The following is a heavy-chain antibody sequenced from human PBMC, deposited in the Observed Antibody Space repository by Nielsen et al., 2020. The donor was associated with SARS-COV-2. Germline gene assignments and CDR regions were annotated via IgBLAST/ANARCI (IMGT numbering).Heavy chain of an antibody. CDR3: ARPTPGADAFDI. D-gene: IGHD3-10*01. V-gene: IGHV4-4*02. CDR2: IYHSGST. CDR1: GGSISSSNW. Sequence: SDTLSLTCAVSGGSISSSNWWSWVRQPPGKGLEWIGEIYHSGSTNYNPPLKSRVTISVDTSKNQFSLKLSSVTAADTAVYYCARPTPGADAFDIWGQGTMVTVSS. J-gene: IGHJ3*02.